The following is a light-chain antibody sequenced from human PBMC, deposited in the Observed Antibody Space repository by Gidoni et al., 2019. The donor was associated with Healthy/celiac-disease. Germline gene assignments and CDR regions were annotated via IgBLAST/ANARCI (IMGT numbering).Light chain of an antibody. CDR2: DAS. V-gene: IGKV3-11*01. CDR3: QQRSNWPPLLT. CDR1: QSVSSD. J-gene: IGKJ4*01. Sequence: EIVLTQSPATLSLSPGERATLSCRASQSVSSDFAWYQQKPGQAPRLLIYDASNRATGIPARFSGSGSGTDFTLTISILEPEDFAVYYCQQRSNWPPLLTFGGGTKVEIK.